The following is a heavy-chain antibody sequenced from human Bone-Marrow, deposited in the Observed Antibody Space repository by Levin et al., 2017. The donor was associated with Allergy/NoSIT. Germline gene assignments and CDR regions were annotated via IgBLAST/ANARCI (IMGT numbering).Heavy chain of an antibody. CDR2: ISYDGSNK. J-gene: IGHJ4*02. CDR3: ARDDGYNYNYFDY. V-gene: IGHV3-30*04. D-gene: IGHD5-24*01. Sequence: GESLKISCAASGFTSCSYAMNWVRQAPGKGLEWVAVISYDGSNKNYADSVKGRFTISRDNSKNTLYLQMNSLRVEDTAVYYCARDDGYNYNYFDYWGQGTLVTVSS. CDR1: GFTSCSYA.